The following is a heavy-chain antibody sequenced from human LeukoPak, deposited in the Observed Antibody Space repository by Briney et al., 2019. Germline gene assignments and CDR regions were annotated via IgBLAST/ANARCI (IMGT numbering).Heavy chain of an antibody. D-gene: IGHD3-10*01. Sequence: SQTLSLTCTVSGGSISSGSYYWSWIRQPPGKGLEWIGYIYYSGSTNYNPSLKSRVTISVDTSKNQFSLKLSSVTAADTAVYYCARSLLWTPHAFDIWGQGTMVTVSS. CDR1: GGSISSGSYY. CDR3: ARSLLWTPHAFDI. V-gene: IGHV4-61*01. J-gene: IGHJ3*02. CDR2: IYYSGST.